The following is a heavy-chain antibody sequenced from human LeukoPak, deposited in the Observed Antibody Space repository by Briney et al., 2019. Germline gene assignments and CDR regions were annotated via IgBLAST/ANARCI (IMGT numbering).Heavy chain of an antibody. CDR2: ISAYNGNT. D-gene: IGHD3-9*01. CDR3: ASRSNYDILTGYYDAFDI. J-gene: IGHJ3*02. Sequence: ASVKVSCKASGYTFTSYGISWVRQAPGQGLEWMGWISAYNGNTNYAQKFQGRVTITADESTSTAYMELSSLRSEDTAVYYCASRSNYDILTGYYDAFDIWGQGTMVTVSS. V-gene: IGHV1-18*01. CDR1: GYTFTSYG.